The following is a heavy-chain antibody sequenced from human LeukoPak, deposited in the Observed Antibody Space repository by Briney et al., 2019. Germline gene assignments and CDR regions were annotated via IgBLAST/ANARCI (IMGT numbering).Heavy chain of an antibody. V-gene: IGHV4-59*01. CDR2: IYSSGYIYSSGTT. D-gene: IGHD3-16*02. J-gene: IGHJ3*02. CDR1: GGSFSGSY. Sequence: SETLSLTCAVYGGSFSGSYWSWLRQPPGRGLEWIGYIYSSGYIYSSGTTNYNTSLESRVTISLDTSKNQFSLKLTSVTAADTAVYYCTRGPPDRADIWGQGTMVTVSS. CDR3: TRGPPDRADI.